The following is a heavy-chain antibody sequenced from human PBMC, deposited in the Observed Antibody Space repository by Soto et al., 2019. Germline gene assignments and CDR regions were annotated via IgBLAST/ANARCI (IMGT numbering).Heavy chain of an antibody. Sequence: GSLILSCAVSGFSFSSAWMTWIRQAPGKGLERVAIMNEDGSERYYVDSVKGRFTISRDNAKNALFLQMNSLRVEDTAVYFCARDRAYSRFDYWGQGSLVTV. CDR1: GFSFSSAW. CDR2: MNEDGSER. CDR3: ARDRAYSRFDY. J-gene: IGHJ4*02. V-gene: IGHV3-7*03. D-gene: IGHD4-4*01.